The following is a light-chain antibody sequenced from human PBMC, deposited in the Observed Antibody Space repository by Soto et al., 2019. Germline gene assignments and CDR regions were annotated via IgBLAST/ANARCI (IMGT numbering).Light chain of an antibody. CDR1: SSNIGAGYD. CDR3: QSYDSRLSGYVV. V-gene: IGLV1-40*01. J-gene: IGLJ2*01. CDR2: GNS. Sequence: QSVLKQPPSVSGAPGQRVTISCTGSSSNIGAGYDVHWYQQLPGTAPKLLIYGNSNRPSGVPDRFSGSKSGTSASLAITGLRAEDEADYYCQSYDSRLSGYVVFGGGTKLTVL.